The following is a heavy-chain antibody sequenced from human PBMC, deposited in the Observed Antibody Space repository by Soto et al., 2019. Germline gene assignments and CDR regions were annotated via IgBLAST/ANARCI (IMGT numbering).Heavy chain of an antibody. CDR3: ARDLGYYDSSGYFDY. D-gene: IGHD3-22*01. V-gene: IGHV4-31*03. Sequence: SETLSLTCTVSGGSISSGGYYWSWIRQHPGKGLEWIGYIYYSGSTYYNPSLKSRVTISVDTSKNQFSLKLSSVTAADTAVYYCARDLGYYDSSGYFDYWGQGTLVTVSS. CDR2: IYYSGST. J-gene: IGHJ4*02. CDR1: GGSISSGGYY.